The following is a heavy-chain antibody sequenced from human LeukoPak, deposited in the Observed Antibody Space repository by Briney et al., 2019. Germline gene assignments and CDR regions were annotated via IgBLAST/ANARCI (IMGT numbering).Heavy chain of an antibody. Sequence: SGTLSLTCAVSGGSISSSNWWSWVRQPPGKGLEWIGEIYHSGSTNYNPSLKSRVTISVDTSKKQFSLKLSSVTAADTAVYYCARGPWYVDNSWGQGTLVTVSS. D-gene: IGHD6-13*01. J-gene: IGHJ4*02. CDR1: GGSISSSNW. V-gene: IGHV4-4*02. CDR3: ARGPWYVDNS. CDR2: IYHSGST.